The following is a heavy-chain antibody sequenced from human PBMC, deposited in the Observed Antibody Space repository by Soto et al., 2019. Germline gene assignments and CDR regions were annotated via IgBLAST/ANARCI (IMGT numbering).Heavy chain of an antibody. CDR3: ARKVGKYYDSSKDYYYGMDV. J-gene: IGHJ6*02. CDR2: ISSSSSTI. V-gene: IGHV3-48*02. Sequence: QPGGSLRLSCAASGFTFSSYSMNWVRQAPGKGLEWVSYISSSSSTIYYADSVKGRFTISRDNAKNSLYLQMNSLRDEDTAVYYCARKVGKYYDSSKDYYYGMDVWGQGTTVTSP. D-gene: IGHD3-22*01. CDR1: GFTFSSYS.